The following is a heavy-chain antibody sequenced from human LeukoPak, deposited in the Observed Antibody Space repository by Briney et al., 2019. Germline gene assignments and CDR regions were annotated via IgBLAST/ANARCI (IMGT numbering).Heavy chain of an antibody. V-gene: IGHV3-21*01. D-gene: IGHD6-13*01. CDR3: ARDRGAAADY. Sequence: PGGSLRLSCVASGFTFSSYSMNWVRQAPGKGLEWVSSISSSSSYIYYADSVKGRFTISRDNAKNSLYLQMNSLRAEDTAVYYCARDRGAAADYWGQGTLVTVSS. CDR1: GFTFSSYS. J-gene: IGHJ4*02. CDR2: ISSSSSYI.